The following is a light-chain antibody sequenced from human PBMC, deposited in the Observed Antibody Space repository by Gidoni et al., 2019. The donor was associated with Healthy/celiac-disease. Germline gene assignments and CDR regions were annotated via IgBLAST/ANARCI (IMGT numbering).Light chain of an antibody. CDR2: WAS. CDR1: QSVLYRSNIKNY. Sequence: DIVMTQSPDSLAVSLGERATINCKSSQSVLYRSNIKNYLAWYQQKPGQPPKLLIYWASTRESGVPDRFSGSGSGTDFTLTISSLQAEDVAVYYCQQYYSTPLTFGEGTKVEIK. J-gene: IGKJ4*01. CDR3: QQYYSTPLT. V-gene: IGKV4-1*01.